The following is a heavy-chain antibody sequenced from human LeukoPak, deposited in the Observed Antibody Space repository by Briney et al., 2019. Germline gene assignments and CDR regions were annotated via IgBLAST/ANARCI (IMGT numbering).Heavy chain of an antibody. Sequence: SETLSLTCAVYGGSFSGYYWSWIRQPPGKGLEWIGEINHSGSTNYNPSLKSRVTISLDTSKNQFSLKLNSVTAADTAVYYCAKSNGYGLIDIWGQGTMVTVSS. CDR3: AKSNGYGLIDI. V-gene: IGHV4-34*01. CDR2: INHSGST. D-gene: IGHD3-10*01. CDR1: GGSFSGYY. J-gene: IGHJ3*02.